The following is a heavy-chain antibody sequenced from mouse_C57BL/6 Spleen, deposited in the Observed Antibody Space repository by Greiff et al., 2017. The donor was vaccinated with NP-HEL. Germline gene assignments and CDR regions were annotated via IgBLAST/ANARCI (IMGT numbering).Heavy chain of an antibody. Sequence: VQLQQSGAELARPGASVKLSCKASGYTFTSYGISWVKQRTGQGLEWIGEIYPRSGNTYYNEKFKGKATLTADKSSSTAYMELRSLTSEDSAVYFCARGPGEDYWGQGTSVTVSS. V-gene: IGHV1-81*01. CDR1: GYTFTSYG. J-gene: IGHJ4*01. CDR2: IYPRSGNT. CDR3: ARGPGEDY.